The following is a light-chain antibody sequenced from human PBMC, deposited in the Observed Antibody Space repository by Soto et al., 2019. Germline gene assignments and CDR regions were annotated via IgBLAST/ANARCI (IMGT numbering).Light chain of an antibody. CDR1: QSVSSN. J-gene: IGKJ4*01. V-gene: IGKV3D-15*01. CDR3: QQYNIWPLT. Sequence: EIVMTQSPVTLSVPPGERATLSCRASQSVSSNLAWYQQKPGQAPRLLIYGASIRATGIPARFSGSGSGTEFTLTISSLQSEDFAVYYCQQYNIWPLTFGGGTKVQIK. CDR2: GAS.